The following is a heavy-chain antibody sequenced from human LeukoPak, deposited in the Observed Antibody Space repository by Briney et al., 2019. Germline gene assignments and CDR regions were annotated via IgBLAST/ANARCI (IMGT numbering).Heavy chain of an antibody. J-gene: IGHJ5*02. CDR1: GGTFSSYA. Sequence: SVKVSFKASGGTFSSYAISWVRQAPGQGLEWMGGIIPIFGTANYAQKFQGRVTITADESTSTAYMELSSLRSEDTAVYYCARNSGIYCGGDCYNNWFDPWGQGTLVTVSS. D-gene: IGHD2-21*02. CDR3: ARNSGIYCGGDCYNNWFDP. CDR2: IIPIFGTA. V-gene: IGHV1-69*01.